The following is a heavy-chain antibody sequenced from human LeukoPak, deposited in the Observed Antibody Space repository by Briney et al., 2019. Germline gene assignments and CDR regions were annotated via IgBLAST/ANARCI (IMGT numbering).Heavy chain of an antibody. D-gene: IGHD6-6*01. J-gene: IGHJ6*02. CDR2: IYTSGST. CDR3: AREWASSSKRYYYYYGMDV. Sequence: SETLSLTCTVSGGSISSYYWSWTRQPAGKGLEWIGRIYTSGSTNYNPSLKSRVTMSVDTSKNQFSLKLSSVTAADTAVYYCAREWASSSKRYYYYYGMDVWGQGTTVTVSS. CDR1: GGSISSYY. V-gene: IGHV4-4*07.